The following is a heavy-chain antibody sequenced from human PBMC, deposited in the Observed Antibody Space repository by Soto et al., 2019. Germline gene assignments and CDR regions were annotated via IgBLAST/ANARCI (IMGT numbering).Heavy chain of an antibody. V-gene: IGHV3-23*01. Sequence: GGSLRLACAASGFTCSSYAMSWVRQAPGKGLEWVSAISGSGGSTYYADSVKGRFTISRDNSKNTLYLQMNSLRAEDTAVYYCAKGPQGYFDFWGQGPLVIVSA. J-gene: IGHJ4*02. CDR3: AKGPQGYFDF. CDR2: ISGSGGST. CDR1: GFTCSSYA.